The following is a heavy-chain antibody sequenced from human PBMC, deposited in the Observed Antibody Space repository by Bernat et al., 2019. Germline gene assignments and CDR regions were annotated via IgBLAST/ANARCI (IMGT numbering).Heavy chain of an antibody. CDR2: IYHSGST. D-gene: IGHD1-20*01. Sequence: QVQLQESGPGLVKPSETLSLTSAFSGYSISIGYYWGWIRQPPGKGLEWIGGIYHSGSTYYNPSLKSRVTISVDTSKNQFSLKLSSVTAADTAVYYCARSPGRITGINWFDPWGQGTLVTVSS. V-gene: IGHV4-38-2*01. CDR1: GYSISIGYY. CDR3: ARSPGRITGINWFDP. J-gene: IGHJ5*02.